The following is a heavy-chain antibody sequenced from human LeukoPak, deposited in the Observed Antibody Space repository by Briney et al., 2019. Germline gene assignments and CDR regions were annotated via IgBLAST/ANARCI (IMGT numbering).Heavy chain of an antibody. J-gene: IGHJ4*02. CDR1: GFTFCSYA. CDR2: ISYDGSNK. D-gene: IGHD3-22*01. V-gene: IGHV3-30*04. Sequence: PGRSLRLSCAASGFTFCSYAMHWVRQAPGKGLEWVAVISYDGSNKYYADSVKGRFTIPRDNSKNTLYLQMNSLRAQDTAVCYCAREVYYYNSSGHYIDYWGQGSLVTVSS. CDR3: AREVYYYNSSGHYIDY.